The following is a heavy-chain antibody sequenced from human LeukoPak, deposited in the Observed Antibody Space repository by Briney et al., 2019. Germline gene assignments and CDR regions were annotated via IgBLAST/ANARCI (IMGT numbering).Heavy chain of an antibody. V-gene: IGHV4-38-2*01. CDR2: IYHSGST. Sequence: PSETLSLTCAVSDYSISSGYYWGWIRQPPGKGLEWIGSIYHSGSTYYNPSLKSRVTISVDTSKNQFSLKLSSVTAADTAVYYCARPLSKAAAVAGTRAFDTWGQGTMVTVSS. CDR3: ARPLSKAAAVAGTRAFDT. D-gene: IGHD6-19*01. J-gene: IGHJ3*02. CDR1: DYSISSGYY.